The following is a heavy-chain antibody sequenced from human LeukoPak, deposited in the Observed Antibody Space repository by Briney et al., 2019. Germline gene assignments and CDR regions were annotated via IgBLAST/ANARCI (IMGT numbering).Heavy chain of an antibody. CDR1: GHTFTVYY. Sequence: EASVLVSSTASGHTFTVYYMHWVRQAPGQGKEWMGWINPNSGGTNYAQKFQGRVTMTRDTSISTAYMELSRLRSDDTAVYYCARETDYGDYVDYWGQGTLVTVSS. J-gene: IGHJ4*02. D-gene: IGHD4-17*01. CDR3: ARETDYGDYVDY. CDR2: INPNSGGT. V-gene: IGHV1-2*02.